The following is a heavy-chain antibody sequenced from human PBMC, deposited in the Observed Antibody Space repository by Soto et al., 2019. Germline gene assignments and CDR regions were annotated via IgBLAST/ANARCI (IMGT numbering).Heavy chain of an antibody. CDR1: GGSVDSVNHY. CDR2: IYNGGHT. CDR3: ATSEYSSLSINWFDP. J-gene: IGHJ5*02. V-gene: IGHV4-30-4*01. Sequence: SEILSLTCSVSGGSVDSVNHYWSWIRQPPGKGLEWIGYIYNGGHTFYNPSLKSRVKILVDKSRNQFSLRLSSVTAADTAVYFCATSEYSSLSINWFDPWGQGALVTVSS. D-gene: IGHD6-6*01.